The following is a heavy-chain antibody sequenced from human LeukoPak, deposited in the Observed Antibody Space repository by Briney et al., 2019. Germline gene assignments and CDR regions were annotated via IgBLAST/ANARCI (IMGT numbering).Heavy chain of an antibody. J-gene: IGHJ4*02. CDR1: EFSVGSNY. V-gene: IGHV3-66*01. Sequence: RGSLRLSCAASEFSVGSNYMTWVRQAPGKGLEWVSLIYSGGSTYYADSVKGRFTISRDNSKNTLYLQMNSLRAEDTAVYCCARGPSGYHNTGGQGTLVTVSS. CDR2: IYSGGST. D-gene: IGHD5-12*01. CDR3: ARGPSGYHNT.